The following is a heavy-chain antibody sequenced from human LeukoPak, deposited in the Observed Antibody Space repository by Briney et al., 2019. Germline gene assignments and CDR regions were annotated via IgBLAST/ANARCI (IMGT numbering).Heavy chain of an antibody. Sequence: GGSLRLSCAASGFTFSSYSMNWVRQAPGRGLEWVSSISSSSSYIYYADSVKGRFTISRDNAKNSLYLQMNSLRAEDTAVYYCARPLTGKEDYWGQGTLVTVSS. J-gene: IGHJ4*02. CDR1: GFTFSSYS. V-gene: IGHV3-21*01. CDR2: ISSSSSYI. D-gene: IGHD1-20*01. CDR3: ARPLTGKEDY.